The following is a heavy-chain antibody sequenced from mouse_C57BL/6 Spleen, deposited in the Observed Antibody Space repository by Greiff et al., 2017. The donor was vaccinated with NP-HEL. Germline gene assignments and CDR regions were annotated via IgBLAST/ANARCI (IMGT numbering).Heavy chain of an antibody. D-gene: IGHD2-4*01. CDR2: ISSGSSTI. J-gene: IGHJ2*01. V-gene: IGHV5-17*01. CDR1: GFTFSDYG. Sequence: DVQLVESGGGLVKPGGSLKLSCAASGFTFSDYGMHWVRQAPEKGLEWVAYISSGSSTIYYADTVKGRFTISRDNAKNTLFLQMTSLRSEDTAMYYCAKGKIDYDYDEDVSLDYWGQGTTLTVSS. CDR3: AKGKIDYDYDEDVSLDY.